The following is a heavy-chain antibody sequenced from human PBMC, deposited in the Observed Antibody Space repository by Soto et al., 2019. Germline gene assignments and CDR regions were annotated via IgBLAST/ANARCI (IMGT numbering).Heavy chain of an antibody. CDR2: ISYDGSNK. CDR3: AKDSDCSGGSCFPYYYYYYYMDV. V-gene: IGHV3-30*18. D-gene: IGHD2-15*01. J-gene: IGHJ6*03. CDR1: GFTFSSYG. Sequence: GGSLRLSCAASGFTFSSYGMHWVRQAPGKGLEWVAVISYDGSNKYYADSVKGRFTISRDNSKNTLYLQMNSLRAEDMAVYYCAKDSDCSGGSCFPYYYYYYYMDVWGKGTTVTVSS.